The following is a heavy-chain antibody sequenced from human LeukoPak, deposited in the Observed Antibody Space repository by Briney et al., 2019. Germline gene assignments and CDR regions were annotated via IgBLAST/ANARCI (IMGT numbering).Heavy chain of an antibody. J-gene: IGHJ5*02. CDR1: GYTFTSYG. V-gene: IGHV1-18*01. Sequence: GASVKVSCKASGYTFTSYGISWVRQAPGQGLEWMGWISAYNGNTNYAQKLQGRVTMTTDTSTSTAYMELRSLRSDDTAVYYCARGYRKGNGDYVSYSVFGWFDPWGQGTLVTVSS. D-gene: IGHD4-17*01. CDR2: ISAYNGNT. CDR3: ARGYRKGNGDYVSYSVFGWFDP.